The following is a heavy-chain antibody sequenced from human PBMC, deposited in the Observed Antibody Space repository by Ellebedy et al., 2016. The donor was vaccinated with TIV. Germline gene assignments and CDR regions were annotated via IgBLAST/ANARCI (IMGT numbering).Heavy chain of an antibody. Sequence: GGSLRLSCAASGFTFSDHYMDWVRQAPGKGLEWVGFIRSKAYGGTTEYAASVKGRFTISRDDSKNSLYLQMNSLKTEDTAVYYCASFPSRDYWGQGTLVTVSS. V-gene: IGHV3-72*01. CDR1: GFTFSDHY. CDR3: ASFPSRDY. D-gene: IGHD6-13*01. CDR2: IRSKAYGGTT. J-gene: IGHJ4*02.